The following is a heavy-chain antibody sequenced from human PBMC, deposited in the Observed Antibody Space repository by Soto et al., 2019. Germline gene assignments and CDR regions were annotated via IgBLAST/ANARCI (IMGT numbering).Heavy chain of an antibody. Sequence: GGSLRLSCAASGFTFDDYAMHWVRQAPGKGLEWVSGISWNSGSIGYADSVKGRFTISRDNAKNSLYLQMNSLRAEDTALYYCAKDMRAVAGPVDYWGQGTLVTVSS. V-gene: IGHV3-9*01. J-gene: IGHJ4*02. CDR2: ISWNSGSI. CDR3: AKDMRAVAGPVDY. CDR1: GFTFDDYA. D-gene: IGHD6-19*01.